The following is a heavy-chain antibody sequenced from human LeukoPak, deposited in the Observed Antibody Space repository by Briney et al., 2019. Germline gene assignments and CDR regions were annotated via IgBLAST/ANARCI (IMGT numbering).Heavy chain of an antibody. CDR3: AKDKSRLGEQKTLDY. J-gene: IGHJ4*02. V-gene: IGHV3-53*01. Sequence: QAGGSLRLSCAASGFTVSNSYMTWVRQAPGKGLEWVSVIYSDGATYYADSVKGRFTISRDNSKNTLYLQMNSLRAEDTAVYYCAKDKSRLGEQKTLDYWGQGTLVTVSS. D-gene: IGHD3-16*01. CDR2: IYSDGAT. CDR1: GFTVSNSY.